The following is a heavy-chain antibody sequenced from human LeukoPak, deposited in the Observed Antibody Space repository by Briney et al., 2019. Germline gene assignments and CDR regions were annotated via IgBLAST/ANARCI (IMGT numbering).Heavy chain of an antibody. CDR1: GFTFSDYY. CDR3: ARDSNYDFWSGPQYGKPHNWFDP. Sequence: GGSLGLSCAASGFTFSDYYMSWIRQAPGKGLEWGSYISSSGSTIYYADSLKGRFTISRDNAKNSLYLQMNSLRAEDTAVYYCARDSNYDFWSGPQYGKPHNWFDPWGQGTLVTVSS. V-gene: IGHV3-11*04. CDR2: ISSSGSTI. J-gene: IGHJ5*02. D-gene: IGHD3-3*01.